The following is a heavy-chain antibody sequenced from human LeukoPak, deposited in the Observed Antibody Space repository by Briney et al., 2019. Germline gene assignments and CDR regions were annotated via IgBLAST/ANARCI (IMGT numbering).Heavy chain of an antibody. CDR2: INHSGSA. J-gene: IGHJ4*02. V-gene: IGHV4-34*01. CDR3: ARGQGTVTTH. Sequence: SETLSLTCTVSGGSISGYYWTWIRQPPGKGLKWIGEINHSGSANYNPSLMSRVTISLDTSKNHFSLNLSSVTAADTAVYYCARGQGTVTTHWGQGTLVTVSS. D-gene: IGHD4-11*01. CDR1: GGSISGYY.